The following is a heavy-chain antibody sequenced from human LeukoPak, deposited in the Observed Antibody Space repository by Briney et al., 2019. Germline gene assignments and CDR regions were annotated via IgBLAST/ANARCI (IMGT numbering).Heavy chain of an antibody. J-gene: IGHJ3*02. V-gene: IGHV1-2*02. CDR1: GYTFTGYY. CDR3: ARSGGVVTGDAFDI. D-gene: IGHD4-23*01. Sequence: ASVKVSCKASGYTFTGYYMHWVRQAPGQGLEWMGWINPNSGGTNYAQKFQGRVAMTRDTSISTAYMELSRLRSDDTAVYYCARSGGVVTGDAFDIWGQGTMVTVSS. CDR2: INPNSGGT.